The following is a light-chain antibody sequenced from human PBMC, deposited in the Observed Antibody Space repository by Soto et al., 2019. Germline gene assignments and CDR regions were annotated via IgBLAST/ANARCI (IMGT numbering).Light chain of an antibody. CDR2: GAS. Sequence: DTIMTQSPVILSVSPGERATVSCRASQSLNSNLAWYQQKPGQAPRLLIIGASERVTTIPARFSGSGSGTEFTLSISSLQSDDFAVYYCQQYNNWPTFGQGTKVDIK. J-gene: IGKJ1*01. V-gene: IGKV3-15*01. CDR3: QQYNNWPT. CDR1: QSLNSN.